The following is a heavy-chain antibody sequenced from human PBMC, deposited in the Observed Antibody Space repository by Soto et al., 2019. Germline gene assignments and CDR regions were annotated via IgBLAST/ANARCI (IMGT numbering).Heavy chain of an antibody. CDR3: FMYWTVSPVAFDL. J-gene: IGHJ3*01. V-gene: IGHV1-8*01. Sequence: ASVKVSCKASGYTFTSLDRDIEWVRQATGQGLVWLGWMNPQSGNTGYAQKFQGRVTMTRDTSISTAYMELSGLTSEDTAVYYWFMYWTVSPVAFDLWCQGIMVTVS. CDR1: GYTFTSLD. CDR2: MNPQSGNT. D-gene: IGHD2-15*01.